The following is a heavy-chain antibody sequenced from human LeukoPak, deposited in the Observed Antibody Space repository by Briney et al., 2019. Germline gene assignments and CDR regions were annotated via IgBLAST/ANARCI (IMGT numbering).Heavy chain of an antibody. V-gene: IGHV4-30-4*08. CDR2: IYYSGST. D-gene: IGHD3-3*01. CDR1: GGSISSGDYY. J-gene: IGHJ3*02. CDR3: ARQITIFGDEAFDI. Sequence: PSETLSLTCTVSGGSISSGDYYWGWIRQPPGKGLEWIGYIYYSGSTYYNPSLKSRVTISVDTSKNQFSLKLSSVTAADTAVYYCARQITIFGDEAFDIWGQGTMVTVSS.